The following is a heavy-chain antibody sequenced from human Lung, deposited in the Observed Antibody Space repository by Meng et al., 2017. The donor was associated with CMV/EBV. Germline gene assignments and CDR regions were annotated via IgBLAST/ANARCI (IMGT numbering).Heavy chain of an antibody. V-gene: IGHV4-39*07. CDR2: INYSGTT. CDR3: ARDNIQFGIWHY. J-gene: IGHJ4*02. CDR1: GGSISSSSCY. Sequence: PLQDSGQGLVKPWETLSLTCTVSGGSISSSSCYWGWIRQPPGKGLEWIGAINYSGTTYYNPSLKSRVTISVDTSKKQFSLKLSSVTTADTAVYYCARDNIQFGIWHYWGQGTLVTVSS. D-gene: IGHD2-15*01.